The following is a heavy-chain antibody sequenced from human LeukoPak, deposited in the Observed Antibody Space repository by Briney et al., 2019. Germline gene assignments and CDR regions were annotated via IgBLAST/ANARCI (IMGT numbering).Heavy chain of an antibody. J-gene: IGHJ4*02. CDR2: IYTSGST. CDR1: GGSISSYY. Sequence: PSETLSLTCTVSGGSISSYYWSWIRQPAGKGLEWIGRIYTSGSTNYNPSLKSRVTISVDTSKNQFSLKLSSVTAADTAVYYCARDSCSSTSCYIDYWGQGTLVTVSS. D-gene: IGHD2-2*02. CDR3: ARDSCSSTSCYIDY. V-gene: IGHV4-4*07.